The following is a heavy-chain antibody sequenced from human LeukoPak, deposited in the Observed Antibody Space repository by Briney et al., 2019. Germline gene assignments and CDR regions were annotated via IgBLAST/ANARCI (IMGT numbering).Heavy chain of an antibody. CDR1: GYTLTELS. CDR2: FDPEDGET. D-gene: IGHD2-2*01. CDR3: ATVGFSVVVPAAMGGAFDI. Sequence: ASVKVSCKVSGYTLTELSMHWVRQAPGKGLEWMGGFDPEDGETIYAQKFQGRVTMTEDTSTDTAYMELSSLRSEDTAVYYCATVGFSVVVPAAMGGAFDIWGQGTMVTVSS. J-gene: IGHJ3*02. V-gene: IGHV1-24*01.